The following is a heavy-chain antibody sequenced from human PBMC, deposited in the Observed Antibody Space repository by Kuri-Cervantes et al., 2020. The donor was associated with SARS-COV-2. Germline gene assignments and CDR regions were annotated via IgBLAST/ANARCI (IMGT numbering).Heavy chain of an antibody. CDR1: GFTFSDYY. Sequence: GESLKISCAASGFTFSDYYMSWIRQAPGKGLEWVANIKQDGSEKYYVDSVKGRLTISRDNAKNSLYLQVNSLRAEDMTVYYCASDLTTVTRHHYYYGMDVWGQGTTVTLSS. CDR2: IKQDGSEK. V-gene: IGHV3-7*03. J-gene: IGHJ6*02. CDR3: ASDLTTVTRHHYYYGMDV. D-gene: IGHD4-11*01.